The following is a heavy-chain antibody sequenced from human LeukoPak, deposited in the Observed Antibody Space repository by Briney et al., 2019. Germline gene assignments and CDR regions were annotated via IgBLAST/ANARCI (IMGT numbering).Heavy chain of an antibody. V-gene: IGHV1-24*01. CDR2: FDPADGET. CDR3: AILLEDYAFSTGSAKDY. D-gene: IGHD3-3*01. Sequence: ASVKVSCEVSGYSLTQLSMHWVRQGIGRGLEWMGGFDPADGETIYAQKFQGRVTMTENTSTDTAYMELSSLRSDDTAVYYCAILLEDYAFSTGSAKDYWGQGTLVTVSS. J-gene: IGHJ4*02. CDR1: GYSLTQLS.